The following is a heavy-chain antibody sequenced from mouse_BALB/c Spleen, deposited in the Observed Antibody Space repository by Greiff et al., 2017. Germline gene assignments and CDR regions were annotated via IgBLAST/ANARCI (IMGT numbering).Heavy chain of an antibody. CDR3: ARASIGGFAY. V-gene: IGHV1S126*01. J-gene: IGHJ3*01. CDR1: GYSFTSYW. CDR2: IDPSDSET. Sequence: VKVVESGPQLVRPGASVKISCKASGYSFTSYWMHWVKQRPGQGLEWIGMIDPSDSETRLNQKFKDKATLTVDKSSSTAYMQLSSPTSEDSAVYYCARASIGGFAYWGQGTLVTVSA. D-gene: IGHD6-1*01.